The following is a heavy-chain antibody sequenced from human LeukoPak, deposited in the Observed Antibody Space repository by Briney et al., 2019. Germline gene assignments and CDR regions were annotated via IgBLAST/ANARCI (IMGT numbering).Heavy chain of an antibody. CDR3: ARGGFLWRASESGAFDI. CDR1: GYTFTGYY. V-gene: IGHV1-2*02. J-gene: IGHJ3*02. D-gene: IGHD3-3*01. CDR2: INPNSGGT. Sequence: ASVKVSCKASGYTFTGYYMHWVRQAPGQGLEWMGWINPNSGGTNYAQKIQGRVTMTRDTSISTAYMELSRLRSDDTAVYYCARGGFLWRASESGAFDIWGQGTMVTVSS.